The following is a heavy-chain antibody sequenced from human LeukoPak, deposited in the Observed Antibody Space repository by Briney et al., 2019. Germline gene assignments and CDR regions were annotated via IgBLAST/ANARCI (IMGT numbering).Heavy chain of an antibody. D-gene: IGHD2-2*01. CDR3: AKGRDKYQLLSKNWFDP. CDR1: GFTFDDYA. Sequence: GGSLRLSCAASGFTFDDYAMHWVRQAPGKGLDLVSGISWNSGSIGYADSVKGRFTISRDNAKNSLYLQMNSLRAEDTALYYCAKGRDKYQLLSKNWFDPWGQGTLVTVSS. J-gene: IGHJ5*02. V-gene: IGHV3-9*01. CDR2: ISWNSGSI.